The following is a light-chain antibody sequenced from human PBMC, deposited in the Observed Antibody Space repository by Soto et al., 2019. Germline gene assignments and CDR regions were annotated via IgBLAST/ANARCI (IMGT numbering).Light chain of an antibody. J-gene: IGLJ3*02. CDR1: SSNIGAGYD. CDR3: QSYDSGLSARV. CDR2: GNN. V-gene: IGLV1-40*01. Sequence: QSVLTQPPSVSGAPGQRVTISCTGSSSNIGAGYDVHWYQQLPGTAPKLLIYGNNNRPSGVPDRFSGSKSGTSASLAITGLQAEDDAAYYCQSYDSGLSARVFGGGTKLTVL.